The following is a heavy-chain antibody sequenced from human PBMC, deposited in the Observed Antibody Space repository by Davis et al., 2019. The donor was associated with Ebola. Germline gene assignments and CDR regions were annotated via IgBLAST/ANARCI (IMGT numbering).Heavy chain of an antibody. CDR1: GFTFSSYA. CDR2: ISYDGSNK. CDR3: ARAAGGYYYYGMDV. V-gene: IGHV3-30-3*01. D-gene: IGHD6-25*01. J-gene: IGHJ6*02. Sequence: GESLKISCAASGFTFSSYAMHWVRQAPGKGLERVAVISYDGSNKYYADSVKGRFTISRDNSKNTLYLQMNSLRAEDTAVYYCARAAGGYYYYGMDVWGQGTTVTVSS.